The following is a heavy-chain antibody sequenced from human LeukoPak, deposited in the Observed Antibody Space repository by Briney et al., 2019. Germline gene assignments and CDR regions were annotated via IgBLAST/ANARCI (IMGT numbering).Heavy chain of an antibody. Sequence: ASVKVSCTASGYTFTSYDINWVRQATGQGLEWMGWMNPNSGNTGYAQKFQGRVTMTRNTSISTAYMELSSLRSEDTAVYYCARAYYYGSGSWGNWFDPWGQGTLVTVSS. V-gene: IGHV1-8*01. CDR2: MNPNSGNT. CDR1: GYTFTSYD. CDR3: ARAYYYGSGSWGNWFDP. J-gene: IGHJ5*02. D-gene: IGHD3-10*01.